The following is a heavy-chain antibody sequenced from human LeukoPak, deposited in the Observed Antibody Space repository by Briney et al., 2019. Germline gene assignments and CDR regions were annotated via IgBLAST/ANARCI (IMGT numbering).Heavy chain of an antibody. CDR2: IYYSGST. V-gene: IGHV4-61*08. CDR3: ARDTTNVYYYDTSGYDH. Sequence: SETLSLTCTVSGGSISSGGYYWSWIRQPPGKGLEWIGYIYYSGSTSYNPSLNSRVTISLDTSKNQFSLKLSSVTAADTAIYYCARDTTNVYYYDTSGYDHWGQGTLVTVSS. CDR1: GGSISSGGYY. J-gene: IGHJ4*02. D-gene: IGHD3-22*01.